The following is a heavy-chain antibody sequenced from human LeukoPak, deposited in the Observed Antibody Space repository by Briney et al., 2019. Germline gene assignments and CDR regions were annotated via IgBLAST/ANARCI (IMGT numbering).Heavy chain of an antibody. CDR2: IYYSGST. D-gene: IGHD3-10*01. V-gene: IGHV4-39*07. CDR3: ARYGSGSYRYYYYYMDV. J-gene: IGHJ6*03. Sequence: SETLSLTCNVSGDSISRSSYYWGWIRQPPGKGLEWIGSIYYSGSTYYNPSLKSRVTISIDTSKNHFSLKLSSVTAADTAVYYCARYGSGSYRYYYYYMDVWGKGTTVTVSS. CDR1: GDSISRSSYY.